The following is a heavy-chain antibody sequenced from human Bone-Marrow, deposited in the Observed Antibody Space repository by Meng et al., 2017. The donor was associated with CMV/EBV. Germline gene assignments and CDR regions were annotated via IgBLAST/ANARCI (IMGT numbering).Heavy chain of an antibody. CDR1: GFTFTNHA. Sequence: GESLKISCAASGFTFTNHALHWVRQAPGKGLEWVAVIWYDGSNKYYADSVKGRFTISRDNSKNTLYLQMNSLRAEDTAVYYCAKDSIVATNRYYYYYGMDVWGQGTTVTVSS. CDR3: AKDSIVATNRYYYYYGMDV. D-gene: IGHD5-12*01. V-gene: IGHV3-33*06. CDR2: IWYDGSNK. J-gene: IGHJ6*02.